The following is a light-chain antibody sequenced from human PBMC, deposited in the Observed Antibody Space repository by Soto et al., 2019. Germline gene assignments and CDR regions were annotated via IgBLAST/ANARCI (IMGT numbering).Light chain of an antibody. CDR2: EGT. V-gene: IGLV2-23*01. Sequence: SALTQPASVSASPGQSITIPCTGTSSDVGSYNLVSWFQQHPGKVPKLLIYEGTKRPSGLSDRFSGSKSGTTASLTIPGLQPENEAHYYCYSYAGENLYFFGTGTKVTV. CDR1: SSDVGSYNL. CDR3: YSYAGENLYF. J-gene: IGLJ1*01.